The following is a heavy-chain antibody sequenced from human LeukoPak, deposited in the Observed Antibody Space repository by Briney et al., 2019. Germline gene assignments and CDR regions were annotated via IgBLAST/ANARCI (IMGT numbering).Heavy chain of an antibody. V-gene: IGHV3-48*03. J-gene: IGHJ4*02. D-gene: IGHD2-21*02. CDR3: ARDIYGDGTDY. CDR1: GFTFSSYE. Sequence: GGSLRLSCAASGFTFSSYEMNWVRQAPGKGLEWVSYISSSGSTIYYADSVKGRFTISRDNAKNSLYLQMNSLRAEDTAVYYCARDIYGDGTDYWGQGTLVTVSS. CDR2: ISSSGSTI.